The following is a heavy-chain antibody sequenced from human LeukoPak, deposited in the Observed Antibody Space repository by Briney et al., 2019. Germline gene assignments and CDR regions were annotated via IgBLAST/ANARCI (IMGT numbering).Heavy chain of an antibody. CDR2: ISYDGSNK. D-gene: IGHD6-13*01. Sequence: GGSLRLSCATSVFTFSSYAMHWVRQAPGKGLEWVAVISYDGSNKYYADSVKGRFTISRDNSKNTLYLQMNSLRAEDTAVYYCAREAAAGPFDYWGQGTLVTVSS. V-gene: IGHV3-30-3*01. J-gene: IGHJ4*02. CDR1: VFTFSSYA. CDR3: AREAAAGPFDY.